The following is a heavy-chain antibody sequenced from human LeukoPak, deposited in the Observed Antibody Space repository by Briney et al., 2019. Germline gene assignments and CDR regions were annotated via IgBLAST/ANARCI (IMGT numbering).Heavy chain of an antibody. CDR2: ISSVSNHI. CDR1: DFTFTSYA. CDR3: AKGSPLAAAGLNV. Sequence: GGSLRLSCVASDFTFTSYAMHWVRQAPGKGFEWVSVISSVSNHIYYADSVRGRFAVSRDNAKKSVYLQMNSLSGEDTAVYYCAKGSPLAAAGLNVWGQGTLVTVSS. D-gene: IGHD6-13*01. V-gene: IGHV3-21*01. J-gene: IGHJ4*02.